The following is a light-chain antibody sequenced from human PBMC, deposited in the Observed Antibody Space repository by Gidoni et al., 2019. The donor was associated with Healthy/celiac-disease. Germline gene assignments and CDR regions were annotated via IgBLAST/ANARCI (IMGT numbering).Light chain of an antibody. V-gene: IGLV3-1*01. Sequence: SYELTQPPSVSVSPGQPASIPCSGDKLGYKYACWYQQKPGQPPMLVIYQDRKRPSGIPERFSGSNSGNTATLTISGTQAMDEADYNCQAWDSSTVVFGGGTKLTVL. CDR1: KLGYKY. CDR3: QAWDSSTVV. J-gene: IGLJ2*01. CDR2: QDR.